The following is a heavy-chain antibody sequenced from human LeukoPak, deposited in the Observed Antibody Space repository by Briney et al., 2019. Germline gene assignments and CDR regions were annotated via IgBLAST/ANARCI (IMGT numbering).Heavy chain of an antibody. D-gene: IGHD6-19*01. CDR2: IFPSGGEI. Sequence: GGPLRLSCAASGFTFSTFAMIWVRQPPGKGLEWVSSIFPSGGEIHYADSVRGRFTISRDNAKNSLYLQMNSLRAEDTAVYYCARDSKAVAVDFDYWGQGTLVTVST. J-gene: IGHJ4*02. V-gene: IGHV3-21*01. CDR3: ARDSKAVAVDFDY. CDR1: GFTFSTFA.